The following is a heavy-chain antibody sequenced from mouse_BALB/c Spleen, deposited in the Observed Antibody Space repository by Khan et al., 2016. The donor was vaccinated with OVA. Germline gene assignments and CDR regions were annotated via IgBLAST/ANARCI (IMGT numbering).Heavy chain of an antibody. CDR2: INPSTAYT. CDR1: GYTFINYW. J-gene: IGHJ2*01. D-gene: IGHD1-1*01. Sequence: VQLLEPGAELAKPGASVKMSCKASGYTFINYWILWVKQRPGQGLEWIGYINPSTAYTEYNQNFKDKATLTADKSSRTAYMQLSSLTSEDSAVYYCARRGLRWDFDYWGQGTTLTVSS. CDR3: ARRGLRWDFDY. V-gene: IGHV1-7*01.